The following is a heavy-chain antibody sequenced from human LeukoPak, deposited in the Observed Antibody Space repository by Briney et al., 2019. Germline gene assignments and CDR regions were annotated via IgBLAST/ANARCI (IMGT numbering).Heavy chain of an antibody. CDR1: GDSISSYY. CDR2: IYDSGST. CDR3: ARALRLWGGNSGIAFDI. V-gene: IGHV4-59*01. J-gene: IGHJ3*02. Sequence: SETLSLTCTVSGDSISSYYWSWIRQPPGKGLEWIGNIYDSGSTNYNPSLKSRVTISVDTSKNQFSLRLSSVTAADTAVYYCARALRLWGGNSGIAFDIWGQGTMVTVSS. D-gene: IGHD4-23*01.